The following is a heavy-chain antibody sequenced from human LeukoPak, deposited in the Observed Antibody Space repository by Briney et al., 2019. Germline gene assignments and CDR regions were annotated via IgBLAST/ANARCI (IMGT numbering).Heavy chain of an antibody. Sequence: GGSLRLSCAASGFTCTNVWMSWVRQAPGKGLEWVGRIKSETDGGTTDYTAPVKGRFTVSRDASQNTLYLQMNSLRTEDTAVYYCTASNVEGGFGIWGRGTMVNVSS. CDR1: GFTCTNVW. CDR2: IKSETDGGTT. CDR3: TASNVEGGFGI. D-gene: IGHD5-12*01. J-gene: IGHJ3*02. V-gene: IGHV3-15*01.